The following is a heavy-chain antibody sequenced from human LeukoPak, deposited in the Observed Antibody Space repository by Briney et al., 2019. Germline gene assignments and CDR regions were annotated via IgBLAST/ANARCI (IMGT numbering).Heavy chain of an antibody. CDR3: ARAPITSPFYFDY. CDR2: INWSGGRT. Sequence: GGSLRLSCTASGFALDLHGMSWVRPVPGKGLEWVAGINWSGGRTGYADPLTGRFTISRDNAKNSLYLQMDSLRAEDTALYYCARAPITSPFYFDYWGQGTLVTVSS. D-gene: IGHD2-2*01. J-gene: IGHJ4*02. CDR1: GFALDLHG. V-gene: IGHV3-20*04.